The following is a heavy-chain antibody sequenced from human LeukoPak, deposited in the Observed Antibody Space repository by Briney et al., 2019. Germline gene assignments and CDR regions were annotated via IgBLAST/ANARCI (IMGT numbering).Heavy chain of an antibody. CDR1: GFTFSDYS. CDR2: IGIDSGNT. V-gene: IGHV3-48*01. D-gene: IGHD5-24*01. J-gene: IGHJ4*02. Sequence: GGSLRLSCAASGFTFSDYSMNWVRQAPGKGLEWISYIGIDSGNTNYADSVKGRFTISGDKAKNSLYLQMNSLRVEDTAVYHCARDYKYAFDNWGQGTLVTVSS. CDR3: ARDYKYAFDN.